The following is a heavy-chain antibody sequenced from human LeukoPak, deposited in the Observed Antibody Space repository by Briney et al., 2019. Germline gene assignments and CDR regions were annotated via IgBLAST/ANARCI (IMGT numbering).Heavy chain of an antibody. CDR3: AREMLGMSHYFEY. J-gene: IGHJ4*02. Sequence: PGGSLRLSCAASGSTFSTYAMHWVRQAPGKGLEFVSAINPNGDTTFYANSVGDRFTISRDNSKNTLYLQMGSLRPEDMAVYYCAREMLGMSHYFEYWGQGTLVTVSS. V-gene: IGHV3-64*01. CDR1: GSTFSTYA. CDR2: INPNGDTT. D-gene: IGHD7-27*01.